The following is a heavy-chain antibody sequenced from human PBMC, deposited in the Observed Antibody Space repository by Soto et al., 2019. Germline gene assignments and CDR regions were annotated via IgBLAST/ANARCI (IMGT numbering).Heavy chain of an antibody. CDR1: GFTFSSYS. Sequence: GGSLRLSCAASGFTFSSYSMNWVRQAPGKGLEWVSSISSSSSYIYYADSVKGRFTISRDNAKNSLYLQMNSLRAEGTAVYYCARVTGIAAAGIDYFDYWGQGTLVTVSS. V-gene: IGHV3-21*01. CDR3: ARVTGIAAAGIDYFDY. D-gene: IGHD6-13*01. J-gene: IGHJ4*02. CDR2: ISSSSSYI.